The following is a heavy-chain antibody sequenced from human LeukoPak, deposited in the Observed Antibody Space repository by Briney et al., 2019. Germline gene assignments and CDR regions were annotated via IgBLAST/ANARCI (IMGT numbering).Heavy chain of an antibody. CDR1: GYTFTGYY. J-gene: IGHJ3*02. Sequence: ASVKVSCKASGYTFTGYYMHWVRQAPGQGLEWMGWINPNSGGTNYAQKFQGRVTMTRDTSISTAYMELSRLRSDDTAVYYCARDSGSYYARAFDIWGQGTMVTVSS. CDR3: ARDSGSYYARAFDI. V-gene: IGHV1-2*02. CDR2: INPNSGGT. D-gene: IGHD1-26*01.